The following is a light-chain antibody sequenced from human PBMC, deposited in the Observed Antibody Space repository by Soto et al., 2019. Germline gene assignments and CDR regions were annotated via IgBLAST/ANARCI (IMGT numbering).Light chain of an antibody. V-gene: IGLV1-44*01. CDR3: AVWDDSLNGGV. CDR1: SSNIGSNT. J-gene: IGLJ1*01. Sequence: QSVLTQSPSVSETPGQRVTISCSGSSSNIGSNTVNWYRQLPETAPKLLIYSNTQRPSGVPDRFSGSKSGTSASLAISGLQSEDEADYYCAVWDDSLNGGVFGTGTKLTVL. CDR2: SNT.